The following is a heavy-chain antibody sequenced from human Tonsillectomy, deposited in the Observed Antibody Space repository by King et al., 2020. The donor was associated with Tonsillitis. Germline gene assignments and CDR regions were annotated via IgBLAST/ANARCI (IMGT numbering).Heavy chain of an antibody. D-gene: IGHD3-3*01. CDR3: ARLGPDTMFGVATPPGLDP. CDR1: GYSFTSYW. J-gene: IGHJ5*02. Sequence: QLVQSGAEVKKPGESLKISCKGSGYSFTSYWIGWVRQMPGKGLEWMGIIYPGDSDTRYSPSFQGQVTISADKSISTAYLQWSSLKASDTAMYYCARLGPDTMFGVATPPGLDPWGQGTLVTVSS. V-gene: IGHV5-51*01. CDR2: IYPGDSDT.